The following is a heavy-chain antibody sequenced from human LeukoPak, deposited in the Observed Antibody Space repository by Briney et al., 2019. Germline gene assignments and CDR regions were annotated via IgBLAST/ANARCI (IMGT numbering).Heavy chain of an antibody. V-gene: IGHV3-7*01. D-gene: IGHD2-2*01. CDR1: EFTFSSYW. J-gene: IGHJ4*02. CDR2: IKQDGGQI. CDR3: ARLGARQMPEY. Sequence: GGSLRLSCAASEFTFSSYWMSWVRQAPGKGLERVANIKQDGGQIYYLESVKGRFTVSRDNAKNSLYLQMNSLRAEDTAVYYYARLGARQMPEYWGQGTLVTVSS.